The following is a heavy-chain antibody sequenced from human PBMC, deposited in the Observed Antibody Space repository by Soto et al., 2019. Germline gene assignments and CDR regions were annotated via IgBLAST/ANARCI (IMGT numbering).Heavy chain of an antibody. CDR2: VRYDGRNT. D-gene: IGHD2-15*01. J-gene: IGHJ6*02. Sequence: QVQLVESGGGVVQPGGSLRLSCTTYGFTFNTYGMHWVRQAPGKGLEWVAIVRYDGRNTYYADYVKGRFTISRDNSRNSQYLQMKSLRAEDTALYYCARYDCPGAYCYSWPFNYAVDVGGQGTTGIVSS. CDR3: ARYDCPGAYCYSWPFNYAVDV. V-gene: IGHV3-33*01. CDR1: GFTFNTYG.